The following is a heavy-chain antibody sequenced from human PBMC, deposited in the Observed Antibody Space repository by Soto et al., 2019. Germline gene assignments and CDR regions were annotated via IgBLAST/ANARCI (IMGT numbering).Heavy chain of an antibody. D-gene: IGHD6-6*01. V-gene: IGHV1-69*01. CDR2: IIPIFGTA. J-gene: IGHJ6*02. Sequence: QVQLVQSGAEVKKPGSSVKVSCKASGGTFSSYAISWVRQAPGQGLEWMGGIIPIFGTANYAQKFQGRVTITADESRSTHYMELCGLGADDTGGYYCAIQWNYSSSCYCDIAVWGPGTTVPGSS. CDR1: GGTFSSYA. CDR3: AIQWNYSSSCYCDIAV.